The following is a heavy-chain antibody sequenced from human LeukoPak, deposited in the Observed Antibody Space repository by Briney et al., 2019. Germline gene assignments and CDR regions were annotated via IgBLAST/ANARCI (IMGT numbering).Heavy chain of an antibody. D-gene: IGHD5-12*01. CDR2: IYSGGST. CDR3: AKGDSGYYWNWFDP. V-gene: IGHV3-53*01. Sequence: GGSLRLSCAASGFTVSSNYMSWVRQAPGKGLEWVSVIYSGGSTYYADSVKGRFTISRDNSKNTLYLQMNSLRAEYTAVYYCAKGDSGYYWNWFDPWGQGTLVTVSS. CDR1: GFTVSSNY. J-gene: IGHJ5*02.